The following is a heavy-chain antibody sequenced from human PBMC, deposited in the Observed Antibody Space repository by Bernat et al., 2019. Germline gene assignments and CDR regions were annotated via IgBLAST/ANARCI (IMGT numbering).Heavy chain of an antibody. D-gene: IGHD2-15*01. Sequence: VQLQESGPGLVKPSETLSLTCTVSGDSVTTSNYYWSWIRQTPGKGLEWIAYIYYSVSTNYNPSLKRRATISLDTSKTQFSLMLASVSAADTAVYLCARAGYCSGGSCYSGWFDPWGQGTLVTVSS. CDR3: ARAGYCSGGSCYSGWFDP. CDR2: IYYSVST. J-gene: IGHJ5*02. V-gene: IGHV4-61*01. CDR1: GDSVTTSNYY.